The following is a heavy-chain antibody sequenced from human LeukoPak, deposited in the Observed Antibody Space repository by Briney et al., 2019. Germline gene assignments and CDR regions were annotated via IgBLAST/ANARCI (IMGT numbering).Heavy chain of an antibody. CDR2: INPSGGTT. Sequence: ASVKVSCKASGYTFTTYYMHWVRQAPGQSLEWMGMINPSGGTTSYAQKLQGRVTMTRDTSTSTVYMELSSLRSEDTAVFYCARAKGLFDYWGQGTLVTVSS. J-gene: IGHJ4*02. CDR3: ARAKGLFDY. V-gene: IGHV1-46*04. CDR1: GYTFTTYY.